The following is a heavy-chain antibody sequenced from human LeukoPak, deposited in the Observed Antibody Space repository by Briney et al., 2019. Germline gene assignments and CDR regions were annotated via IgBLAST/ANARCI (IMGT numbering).Heavy chain of an antibody. CDR1: GGSFSGYY. CDR3: ARVGVYYDFWSGYMGPMDV. Sequence: SETLSLTCAVYGGSFSGYYWSWIRKPPGKGLEWIGEINHSGSTNYNASLKSRVTISVDTSKNQFSLKLSSVTAADTAVYYCARVGVYYDFWSGYMGPMDVWGKGTTVTVSS. D-gene: IGHD3-3*01. CDR2: INHSGST. J-gene: IGHJ6*04. V-gene: IGHV4-34*01.